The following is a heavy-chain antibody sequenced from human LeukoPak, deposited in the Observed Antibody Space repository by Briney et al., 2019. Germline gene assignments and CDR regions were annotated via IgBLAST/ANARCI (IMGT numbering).Heavy chain of an antibody. V-gene: IGHV4-59*08. CDR3: ARGGELVGDYYMDV. J-gene: IGHJ6*03. Sequence: PSETLSLTCTVSGGSISSYYWSWIRQPPGKGLEWIGNIYYSGSTNYNPSLKSRVTISVDTSKNQFSLKLSSVTAADTAVYYCARGGELVGDYYMDVWGKGTTVTVSS. D-gene: IGHD1-1*01. CDR1: GGSISSYY. CDR2: IYYSGST.